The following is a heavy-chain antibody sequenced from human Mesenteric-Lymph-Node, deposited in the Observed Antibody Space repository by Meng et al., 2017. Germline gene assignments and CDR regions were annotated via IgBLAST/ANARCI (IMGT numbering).Heavy chain of an antibody. CDR1: GYTFTAYY. V-gene: IGHV1-2*02. CDR2: VNPNSGGP. Sequence: QVQLVQAGAEVKKPGASVKVSCKASGYTFTAYYMHWVRQAPGQGLEWMGWVNPNSGGPNYAQKFQGRVTMTRDTSISTAYMELSRLRSDDTAVYYCARGPSYGLKYYFDFWGQGTVVTVSS. D-gene: IGHD5-18*01. CDR3: ARGPSYGLKYYFDF. J-gene: IGHJ4*02.